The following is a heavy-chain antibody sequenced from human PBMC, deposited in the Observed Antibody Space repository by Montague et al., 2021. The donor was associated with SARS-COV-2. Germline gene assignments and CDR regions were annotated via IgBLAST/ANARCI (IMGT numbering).Heavy chain of an antibody. D-gene: IGHD3-16*01. CDR2: IDRDGSKQ. CDR1: GFTFSSHW. J-gene: IGHJ4*02. V-gene: IGHV3-7*01. CDR3: ARIMNWVGGAEYFDY. Sequence: RSLSLAASGFTFSSHWMTWVRQAPGKALEWVANIDRDGSKQYYVDSVKGRFTFSRDNARNSLYLQMNSLRVEDTAVYFCARIMNWVGGAEYFDYWGQGTLVTVSS.